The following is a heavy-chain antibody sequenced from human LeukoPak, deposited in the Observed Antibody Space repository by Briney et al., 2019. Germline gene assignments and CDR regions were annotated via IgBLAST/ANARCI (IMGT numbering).Heavy chain of an antibody. CDR1: GFTFSRYW. CDR3: ATSYYYDSSGYYYDTNY. Sequence: GGSLRLSCVASGFTFSRYWMHWVRQAPGKGLEWVAVISYDGSNKYYAYSVKGRFTISRDNSKNTLYLQMNSLRAEDTAVYYCATSYYYDSSGYYYDTNYWGQGTLVTVSS. V-gene: IGHV3-30*03. CDR2: ISYDGSNK. D-gene: IGHD3-22*01. J-gene: IGHJ4*02.